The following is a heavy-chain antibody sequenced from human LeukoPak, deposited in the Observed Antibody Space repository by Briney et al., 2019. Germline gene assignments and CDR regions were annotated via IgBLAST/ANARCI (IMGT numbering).Heavy chain of an antibody. V-gene: IGHV3-21*01. J-gene: IGHJ4*02. D-gene: IGHD3-22*01. CDR2: ISSSSSYI. CDR3: ARGEPYYYDSSGYYPFDY. Sequence: GGSLRLSCAASGFTFSSYSMNWVRQAPGKGLEWVSSISSSSSYIYYADSVKGRFTISRDNAKNSLYLQMNTLRAEDTAVYYCARGEPYYYDSSGYYPFDYWGQGTLVTVSS. CDR1: GFTFSSYS.